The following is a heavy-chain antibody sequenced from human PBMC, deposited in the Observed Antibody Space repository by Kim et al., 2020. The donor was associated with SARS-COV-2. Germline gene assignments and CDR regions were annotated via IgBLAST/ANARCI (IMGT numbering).Heavy chain of an antibody. CDR1: GGSISSGGYY. Sequence: SETLSLTCTVSGGSISSGGYYWSWIRQHPGKGLEWIGYIYYSGSTYYNPSLKSRVTISVDTSKNQFSLKLSSVTAADTAVYYCARGVRRGAFDIWGQGTMVTVSS. J-gene: IGHJ3*02. CDR3: ARGVRRGAFDI. CDR2: IYYSGST. V-gene: IGHV4-31*03. D-gene: IGHD3-10*01.